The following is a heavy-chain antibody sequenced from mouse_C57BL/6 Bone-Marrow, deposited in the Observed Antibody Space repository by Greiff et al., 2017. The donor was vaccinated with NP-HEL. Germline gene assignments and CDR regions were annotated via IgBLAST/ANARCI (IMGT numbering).Heavy chain of an antibody. D-gene: IGHD2-14*01. V-gene: IGHV1-52*01. CDR2: IDPSDSET. CDR1: GYTFTSYW. CDR3: ASGRDDGDWYFDV. Sequence: QVQLQQPGAELVRPGSSVKLSCKASGYTFTSYWMHWVKQRPIQGLEWIGNIDPSDSETHYNQKFKDKATLTVDKSSSTAYMQLSSLTSEDSAVYYCASGRDDGDWYFDVWGTGTTVTVSS. J-gene: IGHJ1*03.